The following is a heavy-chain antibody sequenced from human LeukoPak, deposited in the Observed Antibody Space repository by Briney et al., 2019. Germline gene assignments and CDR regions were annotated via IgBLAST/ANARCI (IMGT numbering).Heavy chain of an antibody. V-gene: IGHV1-69*13. CDR1: GGTFSSYA. Sequence: AASVKVSCKASGGTFSSYAISWVRQAPGQGLEWMGGIIPIFGTANYAQKFQGRVTITADESTSTAYMELGSLRSEDTAVYYCASGWELLNFDYWGQGTLVTVSS. J-gene: IGHJ4*02. CDR2: IIPIFGTA. CDR3: ASGWELLNFDY. D-gene: IGHD1-26*01.